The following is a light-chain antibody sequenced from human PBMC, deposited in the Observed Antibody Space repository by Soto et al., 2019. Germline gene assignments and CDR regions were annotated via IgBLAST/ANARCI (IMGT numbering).Light chain of an antibody. CDR1: QSVAGN. CDR2: GAS. CDR3: QPYNNWPRT. Sequence: EIVMTQSPATLSVSPGERATLSCRASQSVAGNLAWYQQKPGQAPRLLIYGASTRATGIPARFSGSGSGTEFTLTISSLQSEDVAVYYCQPYNNWPRTFGQGTKVEIK. V-gene: IGKV3-15*01. J-gene: IGKJ1*01.